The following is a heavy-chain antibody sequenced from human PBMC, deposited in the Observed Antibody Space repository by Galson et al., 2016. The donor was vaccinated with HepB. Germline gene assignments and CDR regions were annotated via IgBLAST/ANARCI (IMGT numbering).Heavy chain of an antibody. CDR1: GVSLSSYY. CDR3: ARVRIAVAENSYFFDS. CDR2: IYYSGVST. J-gene: IGHJ4*02. V-gene: IGHV4-59*01. Sequence: SETLSLTCTVSGVSLSSYYWSWIRQPPGKGLEWIGYIYYSGVSTNYNPSLKSRVTISVNPLKNQFSLKLSSVTAADTAVYFCARVRIAVAENSYFFDSWGQGTLVTVSS. D-gene: IGHD6-19*01.